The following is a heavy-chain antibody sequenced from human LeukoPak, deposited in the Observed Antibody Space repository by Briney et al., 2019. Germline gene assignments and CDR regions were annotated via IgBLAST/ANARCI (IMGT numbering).Heavy chain of an antibody. J-gene: IGHJ4*02. CDR1: GGTFSSYA. CDR3: ARDVNWGFDY. Sequence: ASVKVSCKASGGTFSSYAISWVRQAPGHGLEWMGGIIPIFGTANYAQKFQGRVTITADESTSTAYMELSSLRSEDTAVYYCARDVNWGFDYWGQGTLVTVSS. D-gene: IGHD7-27*01. V-gene: IGHV1-69*13. CDR2: IIPIFGTA.